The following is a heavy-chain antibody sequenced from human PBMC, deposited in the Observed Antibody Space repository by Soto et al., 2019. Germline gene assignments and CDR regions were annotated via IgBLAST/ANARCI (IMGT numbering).Heavy chain of an antibody. J-gene: IGHJ1*01. CDR3: ARDWESTVSTWSFGAF. D-gene: IGHD3-10*01. Sequence: QVQLVQSGAEVKKPGSSVKVSCKASGGTFSPYTVNWVRQAPGQGLEWMGRIIPFLGVTNYAQKFQARVTLTADTSTTTAYMELSGPRFEDTAVYYCARDWESTVSTWSFGAFWGRRTLVTVSS. CDR1: GGTFSPYT. V-gene: IGHV1-69*08. CDR2: IIPFLGVT.